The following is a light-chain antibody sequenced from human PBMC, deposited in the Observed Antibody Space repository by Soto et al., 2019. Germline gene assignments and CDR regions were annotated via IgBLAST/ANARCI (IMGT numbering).Light chain of an antibody. V-gene: IGKV1-39*01. Sequence: DIQITQSPSSLSASVGDRVTITCLSSQSISSYLNWYQQKPGKAPNLLIHAAFNLQSGVPSRFSGSGSGTEFTLTISSLQSEDFAVYYCQQDNYWPATFGQGTKVDIK. CDR2: AAF. CDR3: QQDNYWPAT. J-gene: IGKJ1*01. CDR1: QSISSY.